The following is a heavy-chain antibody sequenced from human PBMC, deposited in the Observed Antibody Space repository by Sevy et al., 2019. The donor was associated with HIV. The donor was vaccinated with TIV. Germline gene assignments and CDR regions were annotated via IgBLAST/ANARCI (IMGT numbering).Heavy chain of an antibody. Sequence: GGSLRLSCAGSGFIFSDYYMSWIRQAPGKGLEWISYISSTRGSTTHYADSVKGRSTISRDNAKNSQYLQMNSLRVEDTAGYYCARESWNTDLDYWGQGTLVTVSS. CDR1: GFIFSDYY. V-gene: IGHV3-11*01. CDR3: ARESWNTDLDY. CDR2: ISSTRGSTT. D-gene: IGHD5-18*01. J-gene: IGHJ4*02.